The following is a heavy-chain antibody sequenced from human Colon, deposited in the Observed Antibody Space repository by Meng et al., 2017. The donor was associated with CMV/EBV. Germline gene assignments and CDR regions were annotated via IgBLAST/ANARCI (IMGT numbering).Heavy chain of an antibody. D-gene: IGHD3-3*01. CDR2: ISASGGST. CDR1: GFTFSSYA. J-gene: IGHJ4*02. V-gene: IGHV3-23*01. Sequence: GESLKISCAASGFTFSSYAMSWVRQAPGKGLEWVSAISASGGSTYYADSVKGRFTISRDNSKNTLYLQMNSLRAEDTAVYYCAKDRDDFWSGYWGYWGQGTLVTVSS. CDR3: AKDRDDFWSGYWGY.